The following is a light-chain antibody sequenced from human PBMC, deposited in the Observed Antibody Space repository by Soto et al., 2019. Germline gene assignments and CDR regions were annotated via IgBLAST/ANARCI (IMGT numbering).Light chain of an antibody. CDR1: SSDVGSYDR. CDR2: EVS. V-gene: IGLV2-18*02. Sequence: QSALTQPPSVSGSPGQSVTISCTGTSSDVGSYDRVSWYQQPPGTAPKVIIYEVSNRPSGVPDRFSGSKSGNTASLTISGLQAEDEADYYCSSHTNISPLFDGGTKLTVL. CDR3: SSHTNISPL. J-gene: IGLJ2*01.